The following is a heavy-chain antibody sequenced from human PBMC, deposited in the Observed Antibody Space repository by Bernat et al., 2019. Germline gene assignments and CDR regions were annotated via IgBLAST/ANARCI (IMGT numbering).Heavy chain of an antibody. Sequence: EVQLVESGGGLVKPGGSLRLSCAASGFIFSDAWMSWVRQAPGKGLEWVGRIKSKNEGGTTDYAAPVKGRFTISRDDSKNMLYLHMNSLTTEDTAFYYGTCHSSIQPHYWGQGTLVTVSS. V-gene: IGHV3-15*01. CDR3: TCHSSIQPHY. D-gene: IGHD5-18*01. CDR1: GFIFSDAW. CDR2: IKSKNEGGTT. J-gene: IGHJ4*02.